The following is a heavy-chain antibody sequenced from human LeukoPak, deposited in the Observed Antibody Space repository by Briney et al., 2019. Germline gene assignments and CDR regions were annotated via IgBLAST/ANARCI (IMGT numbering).Heavy chain of an antibody. CDR1: GFTFSSYA. CDR3: ARGHSSGWYYFDY. V-gene: IGHV3-23*01. J-gene: IGHJ4*02. CDR2: ISGSGGST. D-gene: IGHD6-19*01. Sequence: GGSLRLSCAASGFTFSSYAMSWVRQAPGKGLEWVSAISGSGGSTYYADSVKGRFTISRDNSKNTLYLQMNSLRAEDTAVYYCARGHSSGWYYFDYWGQGTLVTVSS.